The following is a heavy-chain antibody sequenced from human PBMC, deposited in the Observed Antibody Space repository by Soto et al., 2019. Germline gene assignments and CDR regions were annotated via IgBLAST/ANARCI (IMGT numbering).Heavy chain of an antibody. V-gene: IGHV5-10-1*01. CDR1: GYSFTSYW. Sequence: PXXSLKISCKGSGYSFTSYWISWVRQMPGKGLEWMGRIDPSDSYTNYSPSFQGHVTISADKSISTAYLQWSSLKASDTAMYYCARHSDYDILTGYNFDYWGQGTLVTVSS. D-gene: IGHD3-9*01. CDR3: ARHSDYDILTGYNFDY. CDR2: IDPSDSYT. J-gene: IGHJ4*02.